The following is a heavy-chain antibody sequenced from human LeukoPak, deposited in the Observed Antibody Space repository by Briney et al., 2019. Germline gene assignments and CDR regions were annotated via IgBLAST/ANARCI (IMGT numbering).Heavy chain of an antibody. Sequence: KASETLSLTCAVYGGSFSGYYWSWICQPPGKGLEWIGEINHSGSTNYNPSLKSRVTISVDTSKNQFSLKLSSVTAADTAVYYCARGGIAVARPLDYWGQGTLVTVSS. V-gene: IGHV4-34*01. J-gene: IGHJ4*02. CDR2: INHSGST. D-gene: IGHD6-19*01. CDR1: GGSFSGYY. CDR3: ARGGIAVARPLDY.